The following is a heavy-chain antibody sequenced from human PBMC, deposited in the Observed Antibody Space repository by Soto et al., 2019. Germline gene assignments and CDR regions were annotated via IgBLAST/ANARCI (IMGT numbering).Heavy chain of an antibody. Sequence: ASVKVSCKASGDTFTDYYIHWVRQAPGQGLEWMGTVNPSGGHTTYAQHFLGRVTMTRDTSTSTLYMELTSLRAEDTAVYYCARDYYKYYDSSGYYRSPAYWGQGTLVTVSS. V-gene: IGHV1-46*01. J-gene: IGHJ4*02. CDR1: GDTFTDYY. CDR2: VNPSGGHT. D-gene: IGHD3-22*01. CDR3: ARDYYKYYDSSGYYRSPAY.